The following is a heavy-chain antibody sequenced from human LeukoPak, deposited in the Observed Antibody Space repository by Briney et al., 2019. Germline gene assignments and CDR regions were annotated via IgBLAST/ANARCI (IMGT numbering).Heavy chain of an antibody. CDR3: ASTNGTTVVTPVY. J-gene: IGHJ4*02. CDR1: GGSFSGYY. V-gene: IGHV4-34*01. CDR2: INHRGST. D-gene: IGHD4-23*01. Sequence: SETLSLTCAVYGGSFSGYYWSWIRQPPGKGLEWIGEINHRGSTNYNPSLKSRVTISVDTSKNQFPLKLSSVTAADTAVYYCASTNGTTVVTPVYWGQGTLVTVSS.